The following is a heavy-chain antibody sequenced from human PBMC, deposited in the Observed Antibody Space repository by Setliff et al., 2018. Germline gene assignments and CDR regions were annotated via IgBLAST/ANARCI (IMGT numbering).Heavy chain of an antibody. J-gene: IGHJ4*02. Sequence: GGSLRLSCTTSGFTFFSYTMNWVRQAPGKGLEWVSSISRSSNYISYADSVKGRFTISRDNAKNSLYLQIDSLRAEDTALYYCAKRGAVPGTTYHHFDNWGQGTLVTVSS. CDR1: GFTFFSYT. CDR2: ISRSSNYI. D-gene: IGHD1-1*01. V-gene: IGHV3-21*04. CDR3: AKRGAVPGTTYHHFDN.